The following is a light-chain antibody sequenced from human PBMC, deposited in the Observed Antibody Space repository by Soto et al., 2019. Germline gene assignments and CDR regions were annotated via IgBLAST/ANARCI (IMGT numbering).Light chain of an antibody. J-gene: IGLJ3*02. CDR3: SSYTSSSTRV. Sequence: QSVLTQPASVSGSPGQSITISCTGTSSDVGGYNYVSWYQQHPGKAPKLMIYEVNNRPSGVSNRLSGSKSGNTASLTISGLQAEDEADYYCSSYTSSSTRVFGGGTKLTVL. CDR1: SSDVGGYNY. V-gene: IGLV2-14*01. CDR2: EVN.